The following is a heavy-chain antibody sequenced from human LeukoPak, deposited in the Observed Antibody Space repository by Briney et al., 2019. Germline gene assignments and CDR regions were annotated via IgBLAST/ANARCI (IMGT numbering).Heavy chain of an antibody. CDR2: IYYSGST. CDR1: GGSISSGGYY. J-gene: IGHJ4*02. Sequence: PSQTLSLTCTVSGGSISSGGYYWSWIRQPPGKGLERIGYIYYSGSTSYYPSLKSRVTISVDTSKTQFSLMLRSVTAADTAVYYCARGSLDFDCWGQGTLVTVSS. CDR3: ARGSLDFDC. V-gene: IGHV4-31*03.